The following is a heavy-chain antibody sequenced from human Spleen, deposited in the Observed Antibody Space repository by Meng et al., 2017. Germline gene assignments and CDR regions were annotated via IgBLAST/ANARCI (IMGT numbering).Heavy chain of an antibody. CDR1: GGTFSSYA. V-gene: IGHV1-69*01. CDR3: ARDLGLTTVTTGEYYFDY. Sequence: QGPLVQSGAEVKKPGSSVKVSCKASGGTFSSYAISWVRQAPGQGLEWMGGIIPIFGTANYAQKFQGRVTITADESTSTAYMELSSLRSEDTAVYYCARDLGLTTVTTGEYYFDYWGQGTLVTVSS. J-gene: IGHJ4*02. CDR2: IIPIFGTA. D-gene: IGHD4-17*01.